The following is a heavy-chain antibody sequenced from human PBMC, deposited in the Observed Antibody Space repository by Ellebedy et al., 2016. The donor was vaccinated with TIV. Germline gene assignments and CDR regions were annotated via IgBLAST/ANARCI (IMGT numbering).Heavy chain of an antibody. D-gene: IGHD3-10*01. Sequence: SGPTLVKPTQTLTLTCTFSGFSLSTSGMCVSWVRQPPGKALEWLALIDWADQKYYSTSLKTRLTISKDTSKNQVVLTMTNMDPVDTPTYYCARIDFGRYYFDYWGQGTLVTVSS. CDR3: ARIDFGRYYFDY. J-gene: IGHJ4*02. CDR1: GFSLSTSGMC. CDR2: IDWADQK. V-gene: IGHV2-70*20.